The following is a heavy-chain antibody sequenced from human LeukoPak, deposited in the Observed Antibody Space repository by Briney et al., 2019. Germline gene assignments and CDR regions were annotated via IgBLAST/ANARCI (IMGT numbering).Heavy chain of an antibody. J-gene: IGHJ4*02. CDR2: IDHTGTT. V-gene: IGHV4-59*08. Sequence: PSETLSLTCSVSDDSITIYYWTWIRQPPGKRLEWIGYIDHTGTTNYNPSLNSRVTISRDTSKNHFSLQLSSVTAADTAVYYCARGGYCGGDCYFYYWGQGTLVTVSS. CDR3: ARGGYCGGDCYFYY. D-gene: IGHD2-21*02. CDR1: DDSITIYY.